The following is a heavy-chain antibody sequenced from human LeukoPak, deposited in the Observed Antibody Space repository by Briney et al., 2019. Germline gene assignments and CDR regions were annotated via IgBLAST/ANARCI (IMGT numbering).Heavy chain of an antibody. D-gene: IGHD2-15*01. J-gene: IGHJ4*02. CDR3: ARISCSRSSCYGVYDY. V-gene: IGHV3-7*01. CDR2: IRQDGSEK. CDR1: GFTFSDYW. Sequence: GGSLRLSXAASGFTFSDYWMTWVRQTPGKGLEWLANIRQDGSEKYHVDSVKGRFTISRDNAKNSVYLQMNSLRAEDTAVYYCARISCSRSSCYGVYDYWGQGSLVTVSS.